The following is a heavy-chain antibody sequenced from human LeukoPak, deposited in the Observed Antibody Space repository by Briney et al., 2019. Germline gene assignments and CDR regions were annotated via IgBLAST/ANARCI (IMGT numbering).Heavy chain of an antibody. J-gene: IGHJ4*02. V-gene: IGHV4-39*07. D-gene: IGHD2-8*02. CDR1: SGPISSRGHY. CDR2: IYHDGTS. Sequence: SETLSLTCTISSGPISSRGHYWGWIRQPPGKGREWIGNIYHDGTSNYSPSLKSRVTISVDTSKRQVSLKLASVTAADTAIYSCARAGGWWAFDSWGQGTLVSVSS. CDR3: ARAGGWWAFDS.